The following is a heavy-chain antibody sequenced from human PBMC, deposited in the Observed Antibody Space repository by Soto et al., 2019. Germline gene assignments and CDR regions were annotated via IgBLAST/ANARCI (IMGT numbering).Heavy chain of an antibody. Sequence: ASVKVSCKASGYTFTSYGISWVRQAPGQGXEWMGWISAYNGNTNYAQKLQGRVTMTTDTSTSTAYMELRSLRSDDTAVYYCARAPREVVPAAIRCWFDPWGQGTLVTVSS. CDR1: GYTFTSYG. J-gene: IGHJ5*02. V-gene: IGHV1-18*01. CDR2: ISAYNGNT. D-gene: IGHD2-2*01. CDR3: ARAPREVVPAAIRCWFDP.